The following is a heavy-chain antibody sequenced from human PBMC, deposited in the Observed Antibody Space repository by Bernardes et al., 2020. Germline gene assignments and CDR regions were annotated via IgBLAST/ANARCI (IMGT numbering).Heavy chain of an antibody. Sequence: GGSLRLSCAASGFTVSSTYMSWVRQAPGKGLEWVSVIYTGGGTYYADSVKGRFTIARDNSKHTLYLQMNSLRAEDTAVYYCARASSGDYPNRWGQGTLVTVSS. J-gene: IGHJ4*02. D-gene: IGHD3-22*01. CDR1: GFTVSSTY. V-gene: IGHV3-53*01. CDR3: ARASSGDYPNR. CDR2: IYTGGGT.